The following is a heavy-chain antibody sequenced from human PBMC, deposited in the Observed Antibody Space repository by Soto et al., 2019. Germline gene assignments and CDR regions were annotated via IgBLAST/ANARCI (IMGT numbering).Heavy chain of an antibody. D-gene: IGHD2-15*01. V-gene: IGHV1-8*01. CDR3: ARGLVVVSATYWYFDL. CDR1: GYTFTSYD. Sequence: QVQLVQSGAEVKKPGASVKVSCKASGYTFTSYDINWVRQAAGQGLEWIGWMNPNSGKAVYAQKFQGRVTMAGNTSISTAYMELRSLISADTAVYFCARGLVVVSATYWYFDLWGRGTLVTVSS. J-gene: IGHJ2*01. CDR2: MNPNSGKA.